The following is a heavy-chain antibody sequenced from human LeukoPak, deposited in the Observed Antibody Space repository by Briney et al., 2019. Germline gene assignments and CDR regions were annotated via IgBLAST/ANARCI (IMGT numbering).Heavy chain of an antibody. D-gene: IGHD5-18*01. V-gene: IGHV5-51*01. CDR2: IYPGDSDT. CDR1: GYSFTSYW. Sequence: HGESLQISCKGSGYSFTSYWIGWVGQMPGKGLEWMGIIYPGDSDTRYSPSFQGQVTISADKSISTAYLQWSSLKASDTAMYYCARLGYSYGHRYFDYWGQGTLVTVSS. CDR3: ARLGYSYGHRYFDY. J-gene: IGHJ4*02.